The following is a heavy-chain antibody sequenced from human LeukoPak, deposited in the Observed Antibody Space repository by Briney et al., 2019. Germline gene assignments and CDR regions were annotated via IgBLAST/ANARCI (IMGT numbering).Heavy chain of an antibody. CDR3: AQSSGWDSLKY. D-gene: IGHD6-19*01. J-gene: IGHJ4*02. Sequence: ASVKVSCKASGHTFTGYYMHWVRQAPGQGLEWMGWINPNSGGTNHAQKFQGRVSMTSDTSISTAYMELSRLRSDDTAVYYCAQSSGWDSLKYWGQGTLVTVSS. CDR1: GHTFTGYY. V-gene: IGHV1-2*02. CDR2: INPNSGGT.